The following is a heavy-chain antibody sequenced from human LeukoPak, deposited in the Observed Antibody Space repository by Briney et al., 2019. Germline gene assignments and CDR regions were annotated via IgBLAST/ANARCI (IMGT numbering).Heavy chain of an antibody. Sequence: GGSLRLSCAASGFTLSSYDMSWVRQAPGKGLEWVSAISGSGGSTYYADSVKGRFTISRDNSKNTLYLQMNSLRAEDTAVYYCAKDLTSATANFDYWGQGTLVTVSS. D-gene: IGHD2-21*02. CDR3: AKDLTSATANFDY. CDR1: GFTLSSYD. J-gene: IGHJ4*02. V-gene: IGHV3-23*01. CDR2: ISGSGGST.